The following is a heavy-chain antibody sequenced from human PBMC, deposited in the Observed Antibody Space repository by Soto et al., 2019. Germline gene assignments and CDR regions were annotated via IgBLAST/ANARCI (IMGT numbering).Heavy chain of an antibody. CDR2: ISAYNGNT. D-gene: IGHD2-2*01. V-gene: IGHV1-18*01. Sequence: ASVKVSCKASGYTFTSYGISWVRQAPGQGLEWMGWISAYNGNTNYAQKLQGRVTMTTDTSTSTAYMELRSLRSDDTAVYYCARDLYLGVVVSAATPGVWFDPWGQGTLVTVSS. CDR3: ARDLYLGVVVSAATPGVWFDP. CDR1: GYTFTSYG. J-gene: IGHJ5*02.